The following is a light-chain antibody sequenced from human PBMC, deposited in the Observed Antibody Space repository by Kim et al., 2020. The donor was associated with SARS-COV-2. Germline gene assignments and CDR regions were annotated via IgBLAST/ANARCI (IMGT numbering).Light chain of an antibody. CDR1: QGIRSE. V-gene: IGKV1-6*01. Sequence: AIQMTQSPSSLSASIGDRVTITCRASQGIRSELGWYQQKPGKAPRLLIYATSSLQSGVPSRFSGSGSGTDFTLTISSLQPEDFATYYCLQNYNYPFTFGVGTKLEI. CDR3: LQNYNYPFT. CDR2: ATS. J-gene: IGKJ4*01.